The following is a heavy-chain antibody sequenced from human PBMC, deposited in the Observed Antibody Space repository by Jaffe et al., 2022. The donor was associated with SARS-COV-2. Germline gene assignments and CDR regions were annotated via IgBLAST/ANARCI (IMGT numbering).Heavy chain of an antibody. D-gene: IGHD3-10*01. V-gene: IGHV3-23*01. CDR2: ISVSGDTT. Sequence: EVQLLESGGDLVQPGGSLRLSCAASGFTFSIYVMSWVRQAPGKGLEWVSAISVSGDTTYYADSVKGRFTISRDKNTLYMQMNNLRAEDTAVYYCVRDSGLYYYGLDVWGQGTTVTVSS. J-gene: IGHJ6*02. CDR1: GFTFSIYV. CDR3: VRDSGLYYYGLDV.